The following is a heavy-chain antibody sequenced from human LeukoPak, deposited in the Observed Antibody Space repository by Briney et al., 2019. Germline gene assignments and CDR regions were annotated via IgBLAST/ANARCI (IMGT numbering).Heavy chain of an antibody. CDR2: IYYSGST. V-gene: IGHV4-59*01. CDR1: GGSISSYY. D-gene: IGHD2-2*01. Sequence: MSSETLSLTCTVSGGSISSYYWSWIRQPPGKGLEWIGYIYYSGSTNYNPSLKSRVTISVDTSKNQFSLKLSSVTAADTAVYYCARDPSAVVPTKWGQGTLVTVSS. CDR3: ARDPSAVVPTK. J-gene: IGHJ4*02.